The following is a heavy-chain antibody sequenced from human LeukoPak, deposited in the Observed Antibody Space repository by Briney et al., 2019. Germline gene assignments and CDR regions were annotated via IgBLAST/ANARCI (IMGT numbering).Heavy chain of an antibody. CDR1: GFTFSSYA. CDR2: ISGSGGST. CDR3: ATPTHYYYYGMDV. J-gene: IGHJ6*02. Sequence: GGSLRLSCAASGFTFSSYAMSWVRQAPGKGLEWVSAISGSGGSTYYADSVKGRFTISRDNSKNTLYLQMNSLRAGDTAVYYCATPTHYYYYGMDVWGQGTTVTVSS. V-gene: IGHV3-23*01.